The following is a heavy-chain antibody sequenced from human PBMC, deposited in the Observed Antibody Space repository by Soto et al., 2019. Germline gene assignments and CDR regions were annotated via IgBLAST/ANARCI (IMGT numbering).Heavy chain of an antibody. V-gene: IGHV3-33*01. Sequence: PGGSLRLSCAASGFTFSSYGMHWVRQAPGKGLEWVAVIWYDGSNRYYADSVKGRFTISRDNSKNTLYLQMNSLRAEDTAVYYCARAGGYSSTPKVYYYYGMDVWGQGTTVTVSS. CDR3: ARAGGYSSTPKVYYYYGMDV. D-gene: IGHD6-13*01. CDR1: GFTFSSYG. CDR2: IWYDGSNR. J-gene: IGHJ6*02.